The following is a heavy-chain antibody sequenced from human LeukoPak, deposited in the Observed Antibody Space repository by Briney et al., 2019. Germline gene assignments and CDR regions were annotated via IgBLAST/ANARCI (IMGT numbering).Heavy chain of an antibody. Sequence: SETLSLTCAVYGGSFSGYYWSWIRQPPGKGLEWIGEINHSGSTNYNPSLKSRVTISVDTSKNQFSPKLSSVTAADTAVYYCARWSNCSSTSCYSGAFDIWGQGTMVTVSS. CDR2: INHSGST. CDR3: ARWSNCSSTSCYSGAFDI. CDR1: GGSFSGYY. V-gene: IGHV4-34*01. D-gene: IGHD2-2*01. J-gene: IGHJ3*02.